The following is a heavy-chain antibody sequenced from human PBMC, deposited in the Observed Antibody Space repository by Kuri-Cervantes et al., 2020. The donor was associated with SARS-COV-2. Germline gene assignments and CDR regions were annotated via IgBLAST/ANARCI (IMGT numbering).Heavy chain of an antibody. CDR3: ARVLAGYGYYMDV. V-gene: IGHV4-59*10. CDR2: IYTSGST. CDR1: GGSFSNFY. Sequence: GSLRLSCAVYGGSFSNFYWSWIRQPAGKGLEWIGRIYTSGSTNYNPSLKSRVTMSVDTSKNQFSLKLSSVTAADTAVYYCARVLAGYGYYMDVWGKGTTVTVSS. J-gene: IGHJ6*03. D-gene: IGHD5-18*01.